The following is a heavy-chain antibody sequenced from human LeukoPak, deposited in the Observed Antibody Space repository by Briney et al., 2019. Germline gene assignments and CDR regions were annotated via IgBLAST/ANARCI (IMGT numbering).Heavy chain of an antibody. CDR2: MNSNSGNI. D-gene: IGHD3-9*01. CDR1: GYTFTSYD. CDR3: ARGTPSHTVLRYFDWSANWFDP. V-gene: IGHV1-8*01. Sequence: ASVKVSCKASGYTFTSYDINWVRQATGQGLEWMGWMNSNSGNIGYAQKFQGGVTMTRNTSISTAYMELSSLRSEDTAVYYCARGTPSHTVLRYFDWSANWFDPWGQGTLVTVSS. J-gene: IGHJ5*02.